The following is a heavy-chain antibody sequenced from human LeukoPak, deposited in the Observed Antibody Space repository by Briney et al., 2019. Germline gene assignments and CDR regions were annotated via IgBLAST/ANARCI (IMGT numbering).Heavy chain of an antibody. CDR1: GFTFSSYA. CDR3: ARVLWFGELLPPLDY. CDR2: IKQDGSEK. J-gene: IGHJ4*02. Sequence: PGRSLRLCCAASGFTFSSYAMHWGRQAPGKGLEWVANIKQDGSEKYYVDSVKGRFTISRDNAKNSLYLQMNSLRAEDTAVYYCARVLWFGELLPPLDYWGQGTLVTVSS. V-gene: IGHV3-7*01. D-gene: IGHD3-10*01.